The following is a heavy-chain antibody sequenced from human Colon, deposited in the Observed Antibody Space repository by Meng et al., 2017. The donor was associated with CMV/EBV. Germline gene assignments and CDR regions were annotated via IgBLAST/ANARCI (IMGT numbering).Heavy chain of an antibody. Sequence: ASVKVSCKAVGYSFTADFIFWVRQAPGQGLEWMGWINSNSGATNYAQNFQGRVTMTRDTSISTVYMDLNSLTSDDTAIYYCVPYRTSSYWFGPWGQGTLVTVSS. CDR2: INSNSGAT. CDR1: GYSFTADF. D-gene: IGHD3-16*01. CDR3: VPYRTSSYWFGP. J-gene: IGHJ5*02. V-gene: IGHV1-2*02.